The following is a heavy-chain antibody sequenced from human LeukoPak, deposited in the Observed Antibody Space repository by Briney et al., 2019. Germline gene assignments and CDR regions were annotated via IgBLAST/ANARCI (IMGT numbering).Heavy chain of an antibody. V-gene: IGHV5-51*01. J-gene: IGHJ3*02. Sequence: RGESLKISCKGSGYSFTSYWIGWVRQMPGKGLDWMGIISPGDSDTRYGPSFQGQVTISADKSISTAYLQWSSLKASDTAMYYCASGDSSGYYSDAFDIWGQGTMVTVSS. CDR1: GYSFTSYW. CDR3: ASGDSSGYYSDAFDI. D-gene: IGHD3-22*01. CDR2: ISPGDSDT.